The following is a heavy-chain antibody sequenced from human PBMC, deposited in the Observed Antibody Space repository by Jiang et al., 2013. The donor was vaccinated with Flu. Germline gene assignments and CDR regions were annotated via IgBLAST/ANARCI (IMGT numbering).Heavy chain of an antibody. CDR1: GFSFTTYW. V-gene: IGHV5-51*03. D-gene: IGHD1-7*01. J-gene: IGHJ6*02. CDR2: IYAGDSNT. Sequence: EVKKPGESLKISCKGSGFSFTTYWIGWVRQMPGKGLEWMGIIYAGDSNTKYSPSFQGQVTISADTSISTAYPQWSGLKASDTAMYYCTRALNGNYRWDVWGQGTTVTVSS. CDR3: TRALNGNYRWDV.